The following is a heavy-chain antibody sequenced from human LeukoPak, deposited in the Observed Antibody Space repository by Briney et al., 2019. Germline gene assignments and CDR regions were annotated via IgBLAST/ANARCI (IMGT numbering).Heavy chain of an antibody. CDR2: IYTSGST. Sequence: PSETLSLTCTVSGGSISSGSYYWSWIRQPAGKGLEWIGRIYTSGSTNYNPSLKSRVTISVDTSKKQFSLKLSSVTAADTAVYYCAVLGNYALDYWGQGTLVTVSS. J-gene: IGHJ4*02. D-gene: IGHD3-16*01. CDR3: AVLGNYALDY. V-gene: IGHV4-61*02. CDR1: GGSISSGSYY.